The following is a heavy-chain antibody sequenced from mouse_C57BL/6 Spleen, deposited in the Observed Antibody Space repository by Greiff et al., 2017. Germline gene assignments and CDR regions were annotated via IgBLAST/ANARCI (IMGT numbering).Heavy chain of an antibody. V-gene: IGHV1-26*01. CDR2: INPNNGGT. J-gene: IGHJ3*01. D-gene: IGHD1-1*01. CDR1: GYTFTDYY. Sequence: EVQLQQSGPELVKPGASVKISCKASGYTFTDYYMNWVKQSHGKSLEWIGDINPNNGGTSYNQKFKGKATLTVDKSSSTAYMELRSLTSEDSAVYYCARTPYYGESYKGFAYWGQGTLVTVSA. CDR3: ARTPYYGESYKGFAY.